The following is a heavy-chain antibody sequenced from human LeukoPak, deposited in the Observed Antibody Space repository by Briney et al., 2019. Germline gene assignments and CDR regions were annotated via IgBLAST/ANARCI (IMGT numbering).Heavy chain of an antibody. D-gene: IGHD7-27*01. V-gene: IGHV3-23*01. CDR3: VRDGSSWGNFDY. CDR2: ISGSGGST. J-gene: IGHJ4*02. CDR1: GFTFSSYG. Sequence: GGSLRLSCAASGFTFSSYGMSWVRQAPGKGLEWVSVISGSGGSTYYAASVKGRFTISRDNSKNTLYLQMNSLRTEDTAVYYCVRDGSSWGNFDYWGQGTLVSVSS.